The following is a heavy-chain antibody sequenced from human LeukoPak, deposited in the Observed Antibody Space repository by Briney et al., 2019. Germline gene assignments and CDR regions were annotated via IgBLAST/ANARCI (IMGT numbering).Heavy chain of an antibody. Sequence: GWSLRLSCAASGFTFSSYAMNWVRQAPGKGLEWISYISGSSSTTYHADSVKGRFTISRDNSKNSLYLQMNSLRDEDTAVYYCARDFQRIGDYWGPGTLVTVSS. CDR1: GFTFSSYA. CDR2: ISGSSSTT. CDR3: ARDFQRIGDY. V-gene: IGHV3-48*02. D-gene: IGHD1-26*01. J-gene: IGHJ4*02.